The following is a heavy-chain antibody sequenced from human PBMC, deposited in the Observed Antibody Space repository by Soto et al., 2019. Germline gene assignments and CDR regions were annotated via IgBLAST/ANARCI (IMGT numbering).Heavy chain of an antibody. CDR3: ARPYYYDSSGYYYSDY. Sequence: PSETLSLTCSVSSASLSSSTYYWSWIRQPPGRGPEWIGSIYYSGSTYYNPSLKSRVTISVDTSKNQFSLRLSSVTAADTAVYYCARPYYYDSSGYYYSDYWGQGTLVTVSS. J-gene: IGHJ4*02. D-gene: IGHD3-22*01. V-gene: IGHV4-39*01. CDR1: SASLSSSTYY. CDR2: IYYSGST.